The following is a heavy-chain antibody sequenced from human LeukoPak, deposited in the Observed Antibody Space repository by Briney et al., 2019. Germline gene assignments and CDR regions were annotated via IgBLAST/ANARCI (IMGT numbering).Heavy chain of an antibody. CDR2: INHSGST. CDR1: GFTFSSYS. V-gene: IGHV4-34*01. CDR3: ARGIVGATTRGYYYYYYYMDV. D-gene: IGHD1-26*01. Sequence: PGGSLRLSCAASGFTFSSYSMNWVRQPPGKGLEWIGEINHSGSTNYNPSLKSRVTISVDTSKNQFSLKLSSVTAADTAVYYCARGIVGATTRGYYYYYYYMDVWGKGTTVTVSS. J-gene: IGHJ6*03.